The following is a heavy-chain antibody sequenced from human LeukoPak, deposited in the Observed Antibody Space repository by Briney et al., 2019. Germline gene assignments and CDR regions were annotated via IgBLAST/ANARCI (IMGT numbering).Heavy chain of an antibody. CDR1: GFTFSSYG. V-gene: IGHV3-30*18. D-gene: IGHD1-14*01. Sequence: GGSLRLSCAASGFTFSSYGMHWVRQAPGKGLEWVAVISYDGSNKYYADSVKGRFTISRDNSKNTLYLQMNSLRAEDTAVYYCAKDRTNYYYYHMDVWGKGTTVTVSS. CDR3: AKDRTNYYYYHMDV. J-gene: IGHJ6*03. CDR2: ISYDGSNK.